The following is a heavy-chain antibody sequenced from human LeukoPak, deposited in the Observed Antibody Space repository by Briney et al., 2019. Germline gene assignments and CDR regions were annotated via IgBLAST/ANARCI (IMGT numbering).Heavy chain of an antibody. V-gene: IGHV1-18*01. CDR1: GYTFTSYG. J-gene: IGHJ5*02. CDR2: ISAYNGNT. D-gene: IGHD3-10*01. CDR3: ARGRTYGSGSLNWFDP. Sequence: ASVKVSCKASGYTFTSYGISWVRQAPGQGLEWMGWISAYNGNTNYAQKLQGRVTITTDTSTSTAYMELRSLRSDDTAVYYCARGRTYGSGSLNWFDPWGQGTLVTVSS.